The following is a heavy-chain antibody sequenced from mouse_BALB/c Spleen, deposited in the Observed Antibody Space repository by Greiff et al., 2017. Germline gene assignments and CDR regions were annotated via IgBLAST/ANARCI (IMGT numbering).Heavy chain of an antibody. CDR2: ISTYYGDA. J-gene: IGHJ3*01. CDR1: GYTFTDYA. Sequence: QVQLQQSGAELVRPGVSVKISCKGSGYTFTDYAMHWVKQSHAKSLEWIGVISTYYGDASYNQKFKGKATMTVDKSSSTAYMELARLTSEDSAIYYCARSGDGGFAYWGQGTLVTVSA. D-gene: IGHD2-3*01. CDR3: ARSGDGGFAY. V-gene: IGHV1S137*01.